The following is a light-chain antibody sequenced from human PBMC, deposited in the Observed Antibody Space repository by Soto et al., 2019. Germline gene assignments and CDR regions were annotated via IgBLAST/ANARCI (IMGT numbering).Light chain of an antibody. Sequence: EIVMTQSPATLSVPPGERATLSCRASQNVSTNFAWYQQKPGQAPRLLIYDASNRATGIPARFSGSGSGTDFTLTISSPEPEDFAVYYCQQRSNWPITFGQGTRLEIK. CDR3: QQRSNWPIT. J-gene: IGKJ5*01. V-gene: IGKV3-11*01. CDR2: DAS. CDR1: QNVSTN.